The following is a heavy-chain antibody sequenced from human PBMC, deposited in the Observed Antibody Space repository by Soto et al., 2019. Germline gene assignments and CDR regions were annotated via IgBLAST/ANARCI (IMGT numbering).Heavy chain of an antibody. V-gene: IGHV3-9*01. J-gene: IGHJ6*02. D-gene: IGHD1-1*01. Sequence: VQLVESGGGLVQPGRSLRLSCAASGFSFDDYAMHWVRQAPGKGLEWVSTISWNSGSIGYADSVKGRFTISRDNAKNSLYLQMNSLRAEDTALYYCAKERSGTDYYFGMDVWGQGTTVTVSS. CDR1: GFSFDDYA. CDR2: ISWNSGSI. CDR3: AKERSGTDYYFGMDV.